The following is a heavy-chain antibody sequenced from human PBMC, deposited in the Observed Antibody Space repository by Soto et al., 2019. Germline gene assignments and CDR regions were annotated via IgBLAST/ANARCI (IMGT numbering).Heavy chain of an antibody. V-gene: IGHV4-31*03. Sequence: QVQLQESGPGLVKPSQTLSLACTVSGGSISSGGYYWSWIRQHPGQGLEWIGYIYYSGSNYYNPSFKSRVTISVDTSKNQFSLKLSSVTASDTAVYYCARGDPAMVRGVILPYWGQGTLVTFSS. CDR1: GGSISSGGYY. J-gene: IGHJ4*02. CDR2: IYYSGSN. CDR3: ARGDPAMVRGVILPY. D-gene: IGHD3-10*01.